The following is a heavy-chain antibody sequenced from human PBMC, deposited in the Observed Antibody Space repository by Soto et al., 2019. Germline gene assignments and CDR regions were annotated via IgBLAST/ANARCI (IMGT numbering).Heavy chain of an antibody. CDR2: ISSSSNYI. V-gene: IGHV3-21*01. J-gene: IGHJ1*01. Sequence: GGSLRLSCAASGFTFSSYSMNWVRQAPGKGLEWVSSISSSSNYIYYADSLKGRFTISRDNAKNSLYLQMNSLRAEDTAVYYCARAADGTRDFKHWGQGTQVTVSS. CDR3: ARAADGTRDFKH. D-gene: IGHD6-13*01. CDR1: GFTFSSYS.